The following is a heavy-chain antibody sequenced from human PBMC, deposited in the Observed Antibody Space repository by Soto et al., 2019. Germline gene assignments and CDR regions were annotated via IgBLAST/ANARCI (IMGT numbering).Heavy chain of an antibody. Sequence: QVQLVQSGAEVKKPGASVKVSCKASGYTFTSYGISWVRQAPGQGLEWMGWISAYNGNTNYAQKLQGXVXXXTXXSTSTAYMELRSLRSDDTAVYYCAETFGYSYAIDYWGQGTLVTVSS. V-gene: IGHV1-18*01. D-gene: IGHD5-18*01. CDR2: ISAYNGNT. CDR1: GYTFTSYG. J-gene: IGHJ4*02. CDR3: AETFGYSYAIDY.